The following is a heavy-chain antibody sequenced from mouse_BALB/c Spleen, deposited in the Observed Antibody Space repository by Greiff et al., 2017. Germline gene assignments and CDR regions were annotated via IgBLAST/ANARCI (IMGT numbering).Heavy chain of an antibody. D-gene: IGHD1-1*01. Sequence: EVQLQQSGPELVKPGASVKISCKASGYSFTGYFMNWVMQSHGKSLEWIGRINPYNGDTFYNQKFKGKATLTVDKSSSTAHMELRSLASEDSAVYYCARRDYGSSPFDDWGQGTTLTVSS. V-gene: IGHV1-20*02. CDR1: GYSFTGYF. CDR2: INPYNGDT. J-gene: IGHJ2*01. CDR3: ARRDYGSSPFDD.